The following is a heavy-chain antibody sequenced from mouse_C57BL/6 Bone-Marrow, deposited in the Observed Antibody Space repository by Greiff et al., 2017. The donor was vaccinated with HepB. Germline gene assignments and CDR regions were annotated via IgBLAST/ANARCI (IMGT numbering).Heavy chain of an antibody. J-gene: IGHJ4*01. D-gene: IGHD2-2*01. CDR3: ARSAGLRAMDD. V-gene: IGHV1-55*01. CDR2: ILPGSGST. Sequence: QVQLQQPGAALVKPGASVKMSCKASGYTFTSYWITWVKQRPGQGLEWIGDILPGSGSTNYNEKFKSKATLTVDTSSSTAYRQLSSLTSEDSAVYYCARSAGLRAMDDWGKGASVTVSS. CDR1: GYTFTSYW.